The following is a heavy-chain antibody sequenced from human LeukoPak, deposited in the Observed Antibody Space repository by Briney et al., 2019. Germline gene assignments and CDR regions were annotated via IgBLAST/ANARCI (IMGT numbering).Heavy chain of an antibody. V-gene: IGHV5-51*01. D-gene: IGHD3-22*01. Sequence: TGESLKISCKGSGYSFTSYWIGWVRQMPGKGLEWMGIIYPGDSDTRYSPSFQGQVTISADKSISTAYLQWSSPKASDTAMYYCARHAAYYYDSSGCFDYWGQGTLVTVSS. CDR3: ARHAAYYYDSSGCFDY. CDR1: GYSFTSYW. CDR2: IYPGDSDT. J-gene: IGHJ4*02.